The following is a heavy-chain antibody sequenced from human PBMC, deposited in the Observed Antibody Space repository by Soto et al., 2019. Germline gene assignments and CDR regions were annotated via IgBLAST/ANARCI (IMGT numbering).Heavy chain of an antibody. J-gene: IGHJ6*02. CDR1: GYTFTSYG. V-gene: IGHV1-18*01. D-gene: IGHD6-19*01. CDR2: ISAYNGNT. CDR3: ARDQADSSGWYPGGYYYYGMDV. Sequence: GASVKVSFKASGYTFTSYGISWLRQAPGQGLEWMGWISAYNGNTNYAQKLQGRVTMTTDTSTSTAYMELRSLRSDDTAVYYCARDQADSSGWYPGGYYYYGMDVWGQGTTVTVSS.